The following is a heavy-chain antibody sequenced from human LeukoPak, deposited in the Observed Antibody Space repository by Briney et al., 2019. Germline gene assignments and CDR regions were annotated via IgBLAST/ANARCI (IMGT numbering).Heavy chain of an antibody. CDR1: GGTFSSYA. V-gene: IGHV1-69*13. D-gene: IGHD1-7*01. Sequence: ASVKVSCKASGGTFSSYAISWVRQAPGQGLEWMGGIIPIFGTANYAQKFQGRVTITADESTSTAYMELSSLRSEDTAVYYCARTPYNWNYVFSAFDTWGQGTMVTVSS. J-gene: IGHJ3*02. CDR3: ARTPYNWNYVFSAFDT. CDR2: IIPIFGTA.